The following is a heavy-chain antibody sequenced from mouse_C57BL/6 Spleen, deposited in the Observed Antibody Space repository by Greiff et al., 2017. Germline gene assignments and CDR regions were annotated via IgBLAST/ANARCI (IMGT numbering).Heavy chain of an antibody. D-gene: IGHD1-1*01. CDR1: GYTFISYW. V-gene: IGHV1-55*01. CDR2: IYPGSGST. Sequence: QAQLQQSGAELVKPGASVKMSCKASGYTFISYWITWVKQRPGQGLEWIGDIYPGSGSTYYNEKFKGKATLTVDTSSSTAYMQLSSLTSEDSAVYYCARRLLRFYFDDWGKGTTLSVAS. CDR3: ARRLLRFYFDD. J-gene: IGHJ2*01.